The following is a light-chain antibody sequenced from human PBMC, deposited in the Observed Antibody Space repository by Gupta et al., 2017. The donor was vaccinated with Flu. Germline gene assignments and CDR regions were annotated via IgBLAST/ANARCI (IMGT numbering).Light chain of an antibody. J-gene: IGKJ1*01. CDR2: GAS. CDR3: QQSYRGRS. Sequence: DSQMTQSPSSLSASVGDSVTLTYRAGQSISTYLNWYQQKPGKAPELPIYGASTLQGGVPSRFSGSGAGTDFTLTISTLQHEDFATYHWQQSYRGRSFGQGTKLEIK. CDR1: QSISTY. V-gene: IGKV1-39*01.